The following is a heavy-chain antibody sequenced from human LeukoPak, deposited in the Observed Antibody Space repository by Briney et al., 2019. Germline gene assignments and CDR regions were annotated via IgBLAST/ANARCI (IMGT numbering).Heavy chain of an antibody. CDR1: GYTFTSYD. CDR3: ARVPSYNGGEGFYFYGLDV. D-gene: IGHD2-21*01. J-gene: IGHJ6*02. V-gene: IGHV1-8*01. Sequence: ASVKVSCKASGYTFTSYDINWVRQATGQGLEWVGWMNPNSGNTGYAQKLQGRVTMTRDTSISTAYMELSSLACEDTAVYYCARVPSYNGGEGFYFYGLDVWGHGTTVTVSS. CDR2: MNPNSGNT.